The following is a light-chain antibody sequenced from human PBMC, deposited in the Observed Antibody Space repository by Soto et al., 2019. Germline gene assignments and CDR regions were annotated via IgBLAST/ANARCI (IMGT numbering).Light chain of an antibody. CDR3: QQYGSSRWT. CDR2: GAS. CDR1: QSVGRN. Sequence: EIVMTQSPATLSVSPGDRVTLSCRASQSVGRNLAWYQQKPGQAPRVLIYGASSRATGIPDRFSGSGSGTDFTLTISRLEPEDFAVYYCQQYGSSRWTFGQGTKV. V-gene: IGKV3-20*01. J-gene: IGKJ1*01.